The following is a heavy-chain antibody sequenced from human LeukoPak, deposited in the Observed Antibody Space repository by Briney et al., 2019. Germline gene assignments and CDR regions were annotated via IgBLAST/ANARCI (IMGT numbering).Heavy chain of an antibody. V-gene: IGHV1-24*01. D-gene: IGHD3-22*01. CDR3: ARDLRPYYYDSSGYPVYYYGMDV. CDR1: GYTLTELS. Sequence: ASVKVSCKVSGYTLTELSMHWVRQAPGKGLEWMGGFDPEDGETIYAQKFQGRVTMTEDTSTDTAYMGLSSLRSEDTAVYYCARDLRPYYYDSSGYPVYYYGMDVWGQGTTVTVSS. J-gene: IGHJ6*02. CDR2: FDPEDGET.